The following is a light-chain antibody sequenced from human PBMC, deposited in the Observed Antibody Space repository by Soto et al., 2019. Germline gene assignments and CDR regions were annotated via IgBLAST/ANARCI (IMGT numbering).Light chain of an antibody. V-gene: IGLV2-11*01. CDR1: SSDVGGYNY. CDR2: DVT. CDR3: CSYAGSFIVV. Sequence: QSALTQPRSVSGSPGQSVAISCTGTSSDVGGYNYVSWYRQHPGRAPKLLLYDVTKRPSGVPDRFSGSKSGNTASLTISGLQADDEADYYCCSYAGSFIVVIGGGTNLTVL. J-gene: IGLJ2*01.